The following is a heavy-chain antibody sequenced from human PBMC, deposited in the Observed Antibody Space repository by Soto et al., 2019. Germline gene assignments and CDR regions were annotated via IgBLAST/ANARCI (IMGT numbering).Heavy chain of an antibody. CDR2: INPNSGGT. Sequence: ASVKVSCKASGYTFTGYYMRWVRQAPGQGLEWMGWINPNSGGTNYAQKFQGWVTMTRDTSISTAYMELSRLRSDDTAVYYCGRGPLGYFGSGSYYNTNYYYYYMDVWGKGTTVTVSS. D-gene: IGHD3-10*01. J-gene: IGHJ6*03. CDR1: GYTFTGYY. CDR3: GRGPLGYFGSGSYYNTNYYYYYMDV. V-gene: IGHV1-2*04.